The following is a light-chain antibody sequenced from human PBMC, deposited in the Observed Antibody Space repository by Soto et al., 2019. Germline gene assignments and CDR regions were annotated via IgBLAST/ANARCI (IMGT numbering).Light chain of an antibody. CDR3: QQYGNWPPKT. J-gene: IGKJ1*01. Sequence: EIVMTQSQGTLSVSPGERATPSCRASQRIASNLAWYQQKPGQPPRLLIYDASTRAAGIPARFSGSGSGTEFTLTISFLQSEDIAVYFCQQYGNWPPKTFGQGTKV. V-gene: IGKV3-15*01. CDR2: DAS. CDR1: QRIASN.